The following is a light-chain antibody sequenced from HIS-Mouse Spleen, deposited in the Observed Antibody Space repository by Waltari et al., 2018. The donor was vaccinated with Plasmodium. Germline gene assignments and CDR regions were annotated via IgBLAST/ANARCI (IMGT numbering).Light chain of an antibody. CDR2: DAS. J-gene: IGKJ4*01. CDR3: QQFNSYPLT. CDR1: QGISSA. V-gene: IGKV1-13*02. Sequence: AIQLTPSPSSLSASVGDSVTITCRASQGISSALAWYHQKPGKAPKLLIYDASSLESGVPSRFSGSGSGTDFTLTISSLQPEDFATYYCQQFNSYPLTFGGGTKVEIK.